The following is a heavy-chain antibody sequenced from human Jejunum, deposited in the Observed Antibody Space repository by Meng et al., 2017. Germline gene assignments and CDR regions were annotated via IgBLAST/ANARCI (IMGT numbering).Heavy chain of an antibody. CDR1: GFSLTTGGMR. CDR2: IDWDADK. V-gene: IGHV2-70*04. D-gene: IGHD1-26*01. Sequence: SGPTLVKPTQTLTLTCTFSGFSLTTGGMRVSWIRQPPGKALEWLARIDWDADKFYNTSLKTRLTIAKDTSKKQVVLTMTNMDPVDTATYYCARTSGTYFFDYWGQGTLVTVSS. J-gene: IGHJ4*02. CDR3: ARTSGTYFFDY.